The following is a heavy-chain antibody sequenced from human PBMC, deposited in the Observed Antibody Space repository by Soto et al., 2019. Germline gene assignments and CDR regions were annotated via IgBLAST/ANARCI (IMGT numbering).Heavy chain of an antibody. V-gene: IGHV4-30-4*01. CDR2: IYYSGST. Sequence: SETLSLTCTVSGGSISSGDYYWSWIRQPPGKGLEWIGYIYYSGSTYHNPSLKSRVTISVDTSKNQFSLKLSSVTAADTAVYYCTHGWDDAFDIWGQGTMVTV. CDR3: THGWDDAFDI. CDR1: GGSISSGDYY. D-gene: IGHD3-16*01. J-gene: IGHJ3*02.